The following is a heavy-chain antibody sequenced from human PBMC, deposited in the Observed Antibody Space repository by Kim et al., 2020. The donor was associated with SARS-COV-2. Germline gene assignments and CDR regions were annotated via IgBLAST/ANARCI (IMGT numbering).Heavy chain of an antibody. CDR1: GFTFSSYA. CDR3: AKDLLVDSSWYFYYYGMDV. V-gene: IGHV3-23*01. Sequence: GGSLRLSCAASGFTFSSYAMSWVRQAPGKGLEWVSAISGSGGSTYYADSVKGRFTISRDNSKNTLYLQMNSLRAEDTAVYYCAKDLLVDSSWYFYYYGMDVWGQGTTVTVSS. J-gene: IGHJ6*02. D-gene: IGHD6-13*01. CDR2: ISGSGGST.